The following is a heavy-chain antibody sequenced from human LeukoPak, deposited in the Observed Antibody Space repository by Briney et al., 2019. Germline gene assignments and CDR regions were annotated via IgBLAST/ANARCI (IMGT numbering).Heavy chain of an antibody. J-gene: IGHJ4*02. CDR1: GYTFTSYG. V-gene: IGHV1-69*05. Sequence: RASVKVSCKASGYTFTSYGISWVRQAPGQGLEWMGGIIPILGTANYAQKFQGRVTITTDESTSTAYMELSSLRSEDTAVYYCARGGGKFGPGDGDYWGQGTLVTVSS. CDR3: ARGGGKFGPGDGDY. D-gene: IGHD3-10*01. CDR2: IIPILGTA.